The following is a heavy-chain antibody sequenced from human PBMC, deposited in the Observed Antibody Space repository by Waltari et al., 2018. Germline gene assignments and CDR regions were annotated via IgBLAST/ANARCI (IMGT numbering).Heavy chain of an antibody. J-gene: IGHJ4*02. Sequence: QVQLQESGPGLVKPSQTLSLTCTVSGGSISRGSYYWSWIRQPAGKGLEWIGRIDTSGSTNYNPSLKRRVTISVDTSKNQFSLKLSSVTAADTAVYYCARKGATTGAYYFDYWGQGTLVTVSS. CDR2: IDTSGST. D-gene: IGHD1-26*01. V-gene: IGHV4-61*02. CDR1: GGSISRGSYY. CDR3: ARKGATTGAYYFDY.